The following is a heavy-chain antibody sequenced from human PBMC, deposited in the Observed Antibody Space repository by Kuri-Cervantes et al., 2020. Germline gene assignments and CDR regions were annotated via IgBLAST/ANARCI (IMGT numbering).Heavy chain of an antibody. CDR2: IYYSGNT. V-gene: IGHV4-39*01. CDR1: GGSISSSNYY. D-gene: IGHD3-10*01. Sequence: SETLSLTCTVSGGSISSSNYYWGWIRQPPGKGLEWIGSIYYSGNTHYNPSLESRVTISVDTSKTQFSLRLTSVTAADTAVYYCARFGITMVRGVTSYGMDVWGQGTTVTFSS. J-gene: IGHJ6*02. CDR3: ARFGITMVRGVTSYGMDV.